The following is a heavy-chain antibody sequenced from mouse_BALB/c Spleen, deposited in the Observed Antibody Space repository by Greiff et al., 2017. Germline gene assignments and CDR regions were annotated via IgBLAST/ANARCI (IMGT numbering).Heavy chain of an antibody. J-gene: IGHJ3*01. CDR1: GFTFISFG. CDR2: ISSGSSTI. D-gene: IGHD1-1*01. CDR3: ANYYGSSPFAY. Sequence: EVMLVESGGGLVQPGGSRKLSCAASGFTFISFGMHWVRQAPEKGLEWVAYISSGSSTIYYADTVKGRFTISRDNPKNTLFLQMTSLRSEDTAMYYCANYYGSSPFAYWGQGTLVTVSA. V-gene: IGHV5-17*02.